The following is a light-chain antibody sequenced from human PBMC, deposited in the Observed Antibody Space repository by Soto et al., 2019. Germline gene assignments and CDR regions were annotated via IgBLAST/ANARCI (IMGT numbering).Light chain of an antibody. CDR1: SSDVGGYNY. CDR3: SSYPSSSTLV. Sequence: QSVLTQPASVSGSPGQSITISCTGTSSDVGGYNYVYWYQQHPGKAPKLMIYEVSNRPTGVSNRFSGSKSGNTASLTISGLNAEDEADYYCSSYPSSSTLVFGNGTKLTVL. CDR2: EVS. J-gene: IGLJ1*01. V-gene: IGLV2-14*01.